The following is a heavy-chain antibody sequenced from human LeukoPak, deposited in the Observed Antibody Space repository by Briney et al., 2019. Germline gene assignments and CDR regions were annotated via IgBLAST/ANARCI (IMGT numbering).Heavy chain of an antibody. CDR1: GGSISGHY. CDR2: IYYSGST. J-gene: IGHJ6*03. CDR3: ARGFLEWLSPLDYYMDV. Sequence: LETLSLTCTVSGGSISGHYLSWIRQPPGKGLEWIGYIYYSGSTNYKPSLKSRATILLDTSKNQFSLKLSSVTAADTAVYYCARGFLEWLSPLDYYMDVWGKGTTVTVSS. D-gene: IGHD3-3*01. V-gene: IGHV4-59*11.